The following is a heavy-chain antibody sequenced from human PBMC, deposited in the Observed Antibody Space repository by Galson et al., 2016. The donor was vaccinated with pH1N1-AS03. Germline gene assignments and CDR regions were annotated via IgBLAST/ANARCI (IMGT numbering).Heavy chain of an antibody. V-gene: IGHV3-49*04. CDR3: SRLSGYYYYVDV. Sequence: SLRLSCASSGFTFGDYGMSWVRQAPGKGLEWVGFIRSKVYSGTAEYAASLKGRLTISRDDSKSIAYLELNSLKTEDTAVYYCSRLSGYYYYVDVWGKGTTVTVSS. D-gene: IGHD1-14*01. CDR1: GFTFGDYG. CDR2: IRSKVYSGTA. J-gene: IGHJ6*03.